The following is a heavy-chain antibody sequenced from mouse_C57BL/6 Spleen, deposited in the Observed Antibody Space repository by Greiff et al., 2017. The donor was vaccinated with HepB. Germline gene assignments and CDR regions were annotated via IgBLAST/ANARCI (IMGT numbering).Heavy chain of an antibody. Sequence: EVQLVESEGGLVQPGSSMKLSCTASGFTFSDYYMAWVRQVPEKGLEWVANINYDGSSTYYLDSLKSRFIISRDNAKNILYLQMSSLKSEDTATYYCARGDGFFAYWGQGTLVTVSA. CDR2: INYDGSST. J-gene: IGHJ3*01. V-gene: IGHV5-16*01. D-gene: IGHD2-3*01. CDR3: ARGDGFFAY. CDR1: GFTFSDYY.